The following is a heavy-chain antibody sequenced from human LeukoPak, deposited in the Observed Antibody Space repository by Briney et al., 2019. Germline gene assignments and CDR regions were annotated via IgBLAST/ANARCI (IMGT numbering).Heavy chain of an antibody. D-gene: IGHD5-18*01. CDR2: ISAYNGNT. J-gene: IGHJ4*02. CDR3: ASLSNPRGYSYGLPSNFDY. V-gene: IGHV1-18*01. CDR1: GYTFTSYG. Sequence: GASVKVSCKASGYTFTSYGISWERQAPGQGLEWMGWISAYNGNTNYAQKLQGRVTMTTDTSTSTAYMELRSLRSDDTAVYYCASLSNPRGYSYGLPSNFDYWGQGTLVTVSS.